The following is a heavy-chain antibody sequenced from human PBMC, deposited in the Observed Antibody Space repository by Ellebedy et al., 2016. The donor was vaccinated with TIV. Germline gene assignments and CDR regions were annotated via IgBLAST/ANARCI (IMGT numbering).Heavy chain of an antibody. CDR1: GYTFTSYG. J-gene: IGHJ5*02. Sequence: ASVKVSCKASGYTFTSYGISWVRQAPGQGLEWMGWISAYNGNTNYAQKLQGRVTMTTDTSTSTAYMELRSLRSDDTAVYYCARTGGNTLSDGWFDPWGQGTLVTVSS. D-gene: IGHD4-23*01. V-gene: IGHV1-18*04. CDR3: ARTGGNTLSDGWFDP. CDR2: ISAYNGNT.